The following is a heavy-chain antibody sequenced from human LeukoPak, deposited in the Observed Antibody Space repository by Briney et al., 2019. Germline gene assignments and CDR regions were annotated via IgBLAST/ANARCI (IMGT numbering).Heavy chain of an antibody. D-gene: IGHD2-2*01. CDR3: ARVGQTSTRENWFDP. CDR2: IIPIFGTA. CDR1: GGTFSSYA. Sequence: GASVKVSCKASGGTFSSYAISWVRQAPGQGLEWMGGIIPIFGTANYAQKFQGRVTITTDESTSTAYMELSSLRSEDTAVYYCARVGQTSTRENWFDPWGQGTLVTVSS. V-gene: IGHV1-69*05. J-gene: IGHJ5*02.